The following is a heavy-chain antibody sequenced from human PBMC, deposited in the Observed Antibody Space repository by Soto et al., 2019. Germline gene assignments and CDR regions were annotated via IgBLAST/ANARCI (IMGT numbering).Heavy chain of an antibody. CDR2: IYPGDSDS. CDR3: ASSGRSESYYYGMDV. V-gene: IGHV5-51*01. D-gene: IGHD3-3*01. Sequence: GESLKISCKGSGYSFTNYWIGWVRQMPGKGLKWMGIIYPGDSDSRYSPSFQGQVTISVDKSISTAYLQWSSLKASDTAMYYCASSGRSESYYYGMDVWGQGTPVTVSS. CDR1: GYSFTNYW. J-gene: IGHJ6*02.